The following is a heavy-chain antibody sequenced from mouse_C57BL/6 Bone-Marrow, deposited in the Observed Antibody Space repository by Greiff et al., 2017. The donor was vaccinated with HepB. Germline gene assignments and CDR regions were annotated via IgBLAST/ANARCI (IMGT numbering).Heavy chain of an antibody. Sequence: QVQLKQPGAELVMPGASVKLSCKASGYTFTSYWMHWVKQRPGQGLEWIGEIDPSDSYTNYNQKFKGKSTLTVDKSSSTAYMQLSSLTSEDSAVYYCASYYSNYNWYFDVWGTGTTVTVSS. J-gene: IGHJ1*03. CDR1: GYTFTSYW. CDR3: ASYYSNYNWYFDV. V-gene: IGHV1-69*01. CDR2: IDPSDSYT. D-gene: IGHD2-5*01.